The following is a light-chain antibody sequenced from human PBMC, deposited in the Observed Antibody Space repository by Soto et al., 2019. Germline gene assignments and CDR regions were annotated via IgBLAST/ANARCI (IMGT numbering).Light chain of an antibody. CDR1: QGIGNY. Sequence: DIQMTQSPSSLSASVGDRVTITCRASQGIGNYLAWYQQKPGNVPKLLIYAAATLQSGVPSRFSGSGSGTDFSLTISSLQPEDGATYYCQRYNSAPLVTFGPGTKVDLK. J-gene: IGKJ3*01. CDR3: QRYNSAPLVT. CDR2: AAA. V-gene: IGKV1-27*01.